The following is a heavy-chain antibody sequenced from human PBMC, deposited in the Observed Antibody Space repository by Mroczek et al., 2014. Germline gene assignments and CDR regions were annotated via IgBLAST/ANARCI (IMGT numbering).Heavy chain of an antibody. CDR3: ATLSYGDYAPQSQY. Sequence: QVQLQESGAGLLKPSETLSLTCGVYGGSFSDYYWYWIRQPPGKGLEWIGEINHSGRTSYNPSLKSRVTVSVDMSKNQFSPNLRSVTAADTAVYYCATLSYGDYAPQSQYWGQGTLVTVSS. D-gene: IGHD4-17*01. CDR1: GGSFSDYY. J-gene: IGHJ1*01. V-gene: IGHV4-34*01. CDR2: INHSGRT.